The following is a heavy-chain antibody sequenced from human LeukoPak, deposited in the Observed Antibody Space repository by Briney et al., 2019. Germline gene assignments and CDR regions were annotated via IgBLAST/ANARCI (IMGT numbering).Heavy chain of an antibody. CDR1: GGSISSSSYY. CDR2: IYYSGST. J-gene: IGHJ3*02. CDR3: ARTPGDAFDI. Sequence: EPSETLSLTCTVSGGSISSSSYYWGWIRQPPGKGLEWIGSIYYSGSTYYNPSLKSRVTISVDTSKNQFSLKLSSVTAADTAVYYCARTPGDAFDIWGQGTMVTVSS. V-gene: IGHV4-39*01. D-gene: IGHD7-27*01.